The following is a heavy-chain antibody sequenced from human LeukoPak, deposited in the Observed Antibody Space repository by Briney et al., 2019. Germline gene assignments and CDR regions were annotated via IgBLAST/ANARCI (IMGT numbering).Heavy chain of an antibody. CDR2: IYYSGST. CDR3: ARGLYYYDSSGYLNY. CDR1: GGSISSYY. J-gene: IGHJ4*02. V-gene: IGHV4-59*12. D-gene: IGHD3-22*01. Sequence: SETLSLTCTVSGGSISSYYWSWIRQPPGKGLEWIGYIYYSGSTYYNPSLKSRVTISVDTSKNQFSLKLSSVTAADTAVYYCARGLYYYDSSGYLNYWGQGTLVTVSS.